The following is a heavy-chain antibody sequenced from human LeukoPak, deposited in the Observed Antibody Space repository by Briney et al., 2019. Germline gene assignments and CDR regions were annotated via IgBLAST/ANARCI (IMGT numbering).Heavy chain of an antibody. J-gene: IGHJ6*03. Sequence: SETPSLTCVVYGGSFSGYYWSWIRQPPGKGLEWIGEINHSGSTNYNPSLKSRVTISVDTSKNQFSLKVSSVTAADTAVYYCARQVGDLRGSGTYYHYYYYYYYMDVWGKGTTVTISS. CDR3: ARQVGDLRGSGTYYHYYYYYYYMDV. CDR2: INHSGST. CDR1: GGSFSGYY. D-gene: IGHD3-10*01. V-gene: IGHV4-34*01.